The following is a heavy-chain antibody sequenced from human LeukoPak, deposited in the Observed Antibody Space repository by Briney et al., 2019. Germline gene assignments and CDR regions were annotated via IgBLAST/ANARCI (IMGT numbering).Heavy chain of an antibody. CDR3: ATLVVAADTFDY. V-gene: IGHV3-23*01. CDR1: GFTFSSYA. Sequence: GGSLRLSCAASGFTFSSYAMSWVRQAPGKGLEWVSAISGGGGSTYYADSVKGRFTISRDNSKNTLYLQMNSLRAEDTAVYYCATLVVAADTFDYWGQGTLVTVSS. CDR2: ISGGGGST. J-gene: IGHJ4*02. D-gene: IGHD2-15*01.